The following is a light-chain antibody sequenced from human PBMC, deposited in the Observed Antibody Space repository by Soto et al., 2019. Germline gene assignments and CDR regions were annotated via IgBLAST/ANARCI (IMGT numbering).Light chain of an antibody. Sequence: ELVLTQSPATLCLSPGERAILSCRASHNVGYDLAWYPQRPGQAPRLLISDAFNRATGIPARFSGSGSGTDFTLTISSLEPDDFAVYYGQQHNGWPLTFGGGTKVEI. CDR3: QQHNGWPLT. CDR2: DAF. CDR1: HNVGYD. V-gene: IGKV3-11*01. J-gene: IGKJ4*01.